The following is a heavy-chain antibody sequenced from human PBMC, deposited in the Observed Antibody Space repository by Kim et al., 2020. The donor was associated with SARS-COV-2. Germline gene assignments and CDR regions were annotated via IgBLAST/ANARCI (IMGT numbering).Heavy chain of an antibody. V-gene: IGHV5-51*01. CDR3: ARQRSCGWYHDAFEI. Sequence: RSFQGKVTISADKSISTAYLQWSSLKASDTAMYYCARQRSCGWYHDAFEIWGQGTMVTVSS. D-gene: IGHD6-19*01. J-gene: IGHJ3*02.